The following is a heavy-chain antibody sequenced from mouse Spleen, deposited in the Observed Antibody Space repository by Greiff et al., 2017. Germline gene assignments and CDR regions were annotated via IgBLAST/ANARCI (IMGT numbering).Heavy chain of an antibody. D-gene: IGHD4-1*01. J-gene: IGHJ2*01. CDR3: ASPGTYYFDY. CDR2: IYPRSGNT. Sequence: VQLQQSGAELARPGASVKLSCKASGYTFTSYGISWVKQRTGQGLEWIGEIYPRSGNTYYNEKFKGKATLTADKSSSTAYMELRSLTSEDSAVYFCASPGTYYFDYWGQGTTLTVSS. V-gene: IGHV1-81*01. CDR1: GYTFTSYG.